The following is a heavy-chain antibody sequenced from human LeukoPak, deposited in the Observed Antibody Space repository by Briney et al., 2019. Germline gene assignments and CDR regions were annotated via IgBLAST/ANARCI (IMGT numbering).Heavy chain of an antibody. CDR3: ASTKGNYYNPFDY. J-gene: IGHJ4*02. Sequence: GGSLTLSCAASAFTVSSNYMSWVRQAPGSGLEWVSLTYSDGITYYADSVKGRFTISRDNSKNTLYLQMNSLRAEDTAVYYCASTKGNYYNPFDYWGQGTLVTVSS. V-gene: IGHV3-53*01. D-gene: IGHD3-10*01. CDR2: TYSDGIT. CDR1: AFTVSSNY.